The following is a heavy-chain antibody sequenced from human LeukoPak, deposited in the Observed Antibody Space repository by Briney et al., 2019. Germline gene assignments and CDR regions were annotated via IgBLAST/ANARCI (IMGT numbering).Heavy chain of an antibody. CDR2: IKQDASER. V-gene: IGHV3-7*03. D-gene: IGHD1-26*01. CDR1: GFTFSTYW. Sequence: GGSLRLSCAASGFTFSTYWMTWVRQAPGKGLEWVANIKQDASERYYVGSVRGRFTISRDNVKNSLFLQINSLRAEDTAVYYCARDMGGVVGATTAFDFWGQGTMVTVSS. J-gene: IGHJ3*01. CDR3: ARDMGGVVGATTAFDF.